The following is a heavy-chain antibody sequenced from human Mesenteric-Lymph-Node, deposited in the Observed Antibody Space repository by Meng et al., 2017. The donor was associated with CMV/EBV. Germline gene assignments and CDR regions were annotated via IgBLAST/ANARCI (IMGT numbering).Heavy chain of an antibody. J-gene: IGHJ4*02. CDR1: DYSFSTYT. D-gene: IGHD3-10*01. V-gene: IGHV1-18*01. CDR3: ARVAPHYYDSLDY. CDR2: ISAYNGNT. Sequence: CKSSDYSFSTYTFTWVRQAPGQGLEWMGWISAYNGNTNYAQKVQGRVTMTPDTSTGTAYMELRTLRSDDTAVYYCARVAPHYYDSLDYWGQGTLVTVSS.